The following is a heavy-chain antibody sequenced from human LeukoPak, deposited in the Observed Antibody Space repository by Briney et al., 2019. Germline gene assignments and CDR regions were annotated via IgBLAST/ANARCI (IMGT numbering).Heavy chain of an antibody. CDR2: ISGSGGST. J-gene: IGHJ4*02. CDR3: ARDRDYFDY. Sequence: GGSLRLSCAASGFTFSSYAVSWVRQAPGKGLEWVSAISGSGGSTYYADSEKGRFTISRDNSKNTLYLQMNSLRAEDTAVYYCARDRDYFDYWGQGTLVTDSS. D-gene: IGHD3-10*01. CDR1: GFTFSSYA. V-gene: IGHV3-23*01.